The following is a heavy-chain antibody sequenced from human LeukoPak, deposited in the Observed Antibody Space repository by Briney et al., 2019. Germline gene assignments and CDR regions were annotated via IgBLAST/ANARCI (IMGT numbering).Heavy chain of an antibody. CDR1: GFTCSSYG. V-gene: IGHV3-33*06. CDR2: IWYDGSNK. J-gene: IGHJ4*02. Sequence: GGSLRLXCAASGFTCSSYGMHWVRQAPGKGLESVAVIWYDGSNKYYADSVKGRFTISRDNSKNTLYLQMNSLRAEDTAVYYCAKGAYYYDSSGYSPIFDYWGQGTLVTVSS. D-gene: IGHD3-22*01. CDR3: AKGAYYYDSSGYSPIFDY.